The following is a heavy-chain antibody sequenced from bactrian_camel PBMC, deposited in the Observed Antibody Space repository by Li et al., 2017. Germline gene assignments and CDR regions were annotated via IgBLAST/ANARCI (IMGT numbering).Heavy chain of an antibody. CDR2: IAMDGTT. D-gene: IGHD2*01. J-gene: IGHJ4*01. V-gene: IGHV3S53*01. CDR1: GFPATVYC. Sequence: VQLVESGGGTAQAGGALRLSCAASGFPATVYCMAWFRQTPGNEREGVASIAMDGTTKYADSVKGRFTISKDNAENTLYLQMNNLKPEDTAIYTCATDRTGQYCSGGYQGRLEWGQGTQVTVS. CDR3: ATDRTGQYCSGGYQGRLE.